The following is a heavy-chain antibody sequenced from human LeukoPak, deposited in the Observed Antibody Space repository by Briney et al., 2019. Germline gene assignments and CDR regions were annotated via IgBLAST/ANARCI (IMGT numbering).Heavy chain of an antibody. CDR3: ASSAPREYYYDSSGLEYYFDY. D-gene: IGHD3-22*01. CDR1: GGTFSSYA. V-gene: IGHV1-69*04. CDR2: IIPILGIA. J-gene: IGHJ4*02. Sequence: ASVKVSCKASGGTFSSYAISWVRQAPGQGLEWMGRIIPILGIANYAQKFQGRVTITADESTSTAYMELSSLRSEDTAVYYCASSAPREYYYDSSGLEYYFDYWGQGTLVTVSS.